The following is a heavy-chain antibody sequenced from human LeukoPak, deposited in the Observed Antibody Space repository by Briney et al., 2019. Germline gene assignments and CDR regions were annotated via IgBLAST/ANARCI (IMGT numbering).Heavy chain of an antibody. CDR3: ARGSSDFWSGYGGNWFDP. CDR1: GYTLTSYD. CDR2: MNPNSGNT. Sequence: ASVKVSCKASGYTLTSYDINWVRQATGQGLEWMGWMNPNSGNTGYAQKFQGRVTMTRNTSISTAYMELSSLRSEDTAVYYCARGSSDFWSGYGGNWFDPWGQGTLVTVSS. J-gene: IGHJ5*02. V-gene: IGHV1-8*01. D-gene: IGHD3-3*01.